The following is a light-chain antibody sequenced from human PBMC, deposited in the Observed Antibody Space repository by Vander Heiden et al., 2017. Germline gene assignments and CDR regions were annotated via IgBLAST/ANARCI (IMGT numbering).Light chain of an antibody. CDR2: GAS. V-gene: IGKV3-15*01. Sequence: EIVMTQSPATLSVSPGERATLPCRASQSVSSNLAWYQHKPGQAPRLLIYGASTRATAIPVRFSGSGSGTEFTLSISSLQSEDFAVYYCQQYNNWPRTFGQGTKVEIK. CDR1: QSVSSN. J-gene: IGKJ1*01. CDR3: QQYNNWPRT.